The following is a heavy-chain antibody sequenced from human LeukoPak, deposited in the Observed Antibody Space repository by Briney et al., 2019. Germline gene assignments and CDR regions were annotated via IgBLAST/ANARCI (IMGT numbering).Heavy chain of an antibody. CDR2: IYSSSDYI. D-gene: IGHD3-22*01. J-gene: IGHJ4*02. CDR3: ARSADRSGYFREITLYYFDY. Sequence: GGSQRLSCAGSGFIFSDFYMSWIRQAPGKGLEWVSLIYSSSDYIYYADSVKGRFTISRDNAKNSLYLQMNSLRAEDTAVYYCARSADRSGYFREITLYYFDYWGQGTLVTVSS. V-gene: IGHV3-11*01. CDR1: GFIFSDFY.